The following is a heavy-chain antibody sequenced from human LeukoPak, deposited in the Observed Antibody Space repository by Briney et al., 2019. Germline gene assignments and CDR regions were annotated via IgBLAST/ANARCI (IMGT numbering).Heavy chain of an antibody. CDR1: GGSFSGYY. V-gene: IGHV4-34*01. CDR2: INHSGST. CDR3: ARIFGLETFTIFGVAGGWFDP. J-gene: IGHJ5*02. D-gene: IGHD3-3*01. Sequence: KPSETLSLTCAVYGGSFSGYYWSWIRQPPGKGLEWIGEINHSGSTNYNPSLKSRVTISVDTSKNQFSLKLSSVTAADTAVYYCARIFGLETFTIFGVAGGWFDPWGQGTLVTVSS.